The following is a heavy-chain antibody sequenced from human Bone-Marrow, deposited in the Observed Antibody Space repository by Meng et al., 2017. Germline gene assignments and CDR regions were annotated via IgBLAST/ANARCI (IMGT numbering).Heavy chain of an antibody. CDR3: ARAYGSGWYGY. Sequence: GERVESGGGVGKPGRALTRYCAASVFTYSSYDMPWDRQAPGKGLEWVAVISYDGSNKYYAVSVKGRFTISRDNSKNTLYMQMNSLRSEDTAVYYCARAYGSGWYGYWGQGTLVTVSS. V-gene: IGHV3-30*01. CDR2: ISYDGSNK. CDR1: VFTYSSYD. D-gene: IGHD6-19*01. J-gene: IGHJ4*02.